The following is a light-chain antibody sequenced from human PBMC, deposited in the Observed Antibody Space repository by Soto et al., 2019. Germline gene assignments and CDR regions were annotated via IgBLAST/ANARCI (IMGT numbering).Light chain of an antibody. Sequence: EIVLTQSPGTLSLSPGERATLSCRASHSVSSIYLAWYQQKPGQAPRLLIYGASSRATGIPDRFSGSGSGTDFTLTISRLEPEDFAVYYCRQYGSSPPYTFGHGTNVEIK. CDR2: GAS. V-gene: IGKV3-20*01. CDR1: HSVSSIY. J-gene: IGKJ2*01. CDR3: RQYGSSPPYT.